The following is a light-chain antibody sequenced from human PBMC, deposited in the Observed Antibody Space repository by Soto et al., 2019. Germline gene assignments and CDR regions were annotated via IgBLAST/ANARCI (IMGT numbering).Light chain of an antibody. J-gene: IGKJ1*01. Sequence: EIVLTQSPSTLSLSPGERATLSCRASQGVSSYLAWYQQKPGQAPRLLIYDASNRATGIPARFSGSGSGTDFTLTISSLQPEDFAVYYCQQRKNWPFTFGQGTKVEIK. CDR3: QQRKNWPFT. V-gene: IGKV3-11*01. CDR1: QGVSSY. CDR2: DAS.